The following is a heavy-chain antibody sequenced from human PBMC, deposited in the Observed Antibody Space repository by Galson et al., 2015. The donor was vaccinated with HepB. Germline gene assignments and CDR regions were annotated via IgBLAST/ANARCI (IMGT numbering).Heavy chain of an antibody. CDR2: IRYDGNKR. D-gene: IGHD6-19*01. CDR1: TFTFTTHG. J-gene: IGHJ4*02. CDR3: ARDPEPYSSGWTHPRD. Sequence: SLRLSCAASTFTFTTHGMHWVRQAPGQGLEWVGVIRYDGNKRYYAEPVKGRFTITRDNSKNMMILEMTSLRAEDTAVYYCARDPEPYSSGWTHPRDWGQGTLVTVSS. V-gene: IGHV3-33*08.